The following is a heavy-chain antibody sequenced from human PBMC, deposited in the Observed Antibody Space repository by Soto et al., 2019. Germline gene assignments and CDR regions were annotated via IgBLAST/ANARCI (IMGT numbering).Heavy chain of an antibody. Sequence: PWGSLRLSCAASGFTFSSYAMSWVRQAPGKGLEWVSAISGSGGSTYYADSVKGRFTISRDNSKNTLYLQMNSLRAEDTAVYYCAKDGGVAMERLHQRGYYLDYWGQGTLVTVSS. V-gene: IGHV3-23*01. CDR2: ISGSGGST. CDR1: GFTFSSYA. J-gene: IGHJ4*02. CDR3: AKDGGVAMERLHQRGYYLDY. D-gene: IGHD6-25*01.